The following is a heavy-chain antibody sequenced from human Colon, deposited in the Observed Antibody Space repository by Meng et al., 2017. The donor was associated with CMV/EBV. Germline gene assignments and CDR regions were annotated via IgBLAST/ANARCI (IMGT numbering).Heavy chain of an antibody. J-gene: IGHJ6*02. V-gene: IGHV4-34*01. CDR2: INHSGST. CDR1: GGSFSGYY. CDR3: ARLVRKYCSSTSCYATYYYGMDV. Sequence: SETLSLTCAVYGGSFSGYYCSWIRQPPGKWLEWIGEINHSGSTNYNPSFKSRVTISVDTSKNQFSLKLSSVTAEDTAVYYCARLVRKYCSSTSCYATYYYGMDVWGQGTTVTVSS. D-gene: IGHD2-2*01.